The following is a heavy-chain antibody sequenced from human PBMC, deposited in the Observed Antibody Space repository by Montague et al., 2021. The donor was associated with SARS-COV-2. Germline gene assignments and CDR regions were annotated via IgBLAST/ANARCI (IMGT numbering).Heavy chain of an antibody. D-gene: IGHD3-10*01. Sequence: SETLSLTCTVSGGSISTYYWSWIRQPPGKGLEWIGYIYYSGTANYNPSLKSRVTISVDTSKNQFSLKVRSVTAADTAVYYCARLVGGRETRFDPWGQGTLVTVS. CDR3: ARLVGGRETRFDP. J-gene: IGHJ5*02. V-gene: IGHV4-59*08. CDR1: GGSISTYY. CDR2: IYYSGTA.